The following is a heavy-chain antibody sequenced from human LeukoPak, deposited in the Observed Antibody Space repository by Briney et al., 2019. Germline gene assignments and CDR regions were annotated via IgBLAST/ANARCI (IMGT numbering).Heavy chain of an antibody. CDR1: GGSISSYY. Sequence: SETLSLTCTVSGGSISSYYWSWIRQPAGKGLEWIGRIYTSGSTNYNPSLKSRVTMSVDTSKNQFSLKLSSVTAADTAVYYCARESKTYYYYYMDVWGKGTTVTVSS. CDR3: ARESKTYYYYYMDV. J-gene: IGHJ6*03. V-gene: IGHV4-4*07. CDR2: IYTSGST.